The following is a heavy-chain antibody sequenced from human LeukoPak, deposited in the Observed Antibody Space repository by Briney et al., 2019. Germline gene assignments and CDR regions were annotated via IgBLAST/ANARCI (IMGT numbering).Heavy chain of an antibody. CDR3: AKRGVVIRVILVGFHKEAYYFDS. Sequence: GGSLRLSCAVSGITLSNYGMSWVRQAPGKGLEGVAGISESGGRTNYADSVRGRFTISKGNPKTTLYLQMTSLRAEDTAVYFCAKRGVVIRVILVGFHKEAYYFDSWGQGALVTVSS. CDR1: GITLSNYG. V-gene: IGHV3-23*01. J-gene: IGHJ4*02. CDR2: ISESGGRT. D-gene: IGHD3-22*01.